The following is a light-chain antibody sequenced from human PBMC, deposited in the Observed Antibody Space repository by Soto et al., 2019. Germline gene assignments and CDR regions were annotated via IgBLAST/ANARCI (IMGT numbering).Light chain of an antibody. CDR3: QQSYSTTIT. CDR1: QSITTW. J-gene: IGKJ5*01. Sequence: GDRVISTCRASQSITTWLAWYQQKPGKAPKLLIYAASSLQSGVPSRFSGSGSGTDFTLTISSLQPEDFATYYCQQSYSTTITFGQGTRLEIK. CDR2: AAS. V-gene: IGKV1-39*01.